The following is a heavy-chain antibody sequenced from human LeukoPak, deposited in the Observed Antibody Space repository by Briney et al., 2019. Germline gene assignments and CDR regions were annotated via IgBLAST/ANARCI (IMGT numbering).Heavy chain of an antibody. CDR2: IYYSGST. CDR3: ARGRGSGWPNYLDY. J-gene: IGHJ4*02. CDR1: GGSNSSYY. V-gene: IGHV4-59*01. D-gene: IGHD6-19*01. Sequence: SETLSLTCTVSGGSNSSYYWSWIRQPPGKGLEWIGYIYYSGSTNYNPSLKSRVTISVDTSKNQFSLKLSSVTAADTAVYYCARGRGSGWPNYLDYWGQGTLVTVSS.